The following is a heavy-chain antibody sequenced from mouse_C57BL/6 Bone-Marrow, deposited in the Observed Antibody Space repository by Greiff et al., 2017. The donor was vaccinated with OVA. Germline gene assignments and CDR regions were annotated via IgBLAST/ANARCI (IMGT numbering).Heavy chain of an antibody. J-gene: IGHJ3*01. Sequence: VKLQESGAELVKPGASVKLSCKASGYTFTEYTIHWVKQRSGQGLEWIGWFYPGSGSIKYNEKFKDKATLTADKSSSTVYMELSRLTSEDSAVYFCARHEDHYGSSYGGFAYWGQGTLVTVSA. CDR3: ARHEDHYGSSYGGFAY. CDR1: GYTFTEYT. D-gene: IGHD1-1*01. CDR2: FYPGSGSI. V-gene: IGHV1-62-2*01.